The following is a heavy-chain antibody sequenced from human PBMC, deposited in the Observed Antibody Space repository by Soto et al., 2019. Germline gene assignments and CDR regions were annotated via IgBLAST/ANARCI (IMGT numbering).Heavy chain of an antibody. CDR3: ARPSIAGRLYYYYGMDV. V-gene: IGHV1-18*01. Sequence: QVQLVQSGAEVKKPGASVKVSCKASGYTFTSYGISWVRQAPGQGLEWMGWISAYNGNTNYAQKLQGRVTMTTDTTKSTDYKELRSLRSDDTDVYYCARPSIAGRLYYYYGMDVWGQGTTVTVAS. D-gene: IGHD6-6*01. J-gene: IGHJ6*02. CDR2: ISAYNGNT. CDR1: GYTFTSYG.